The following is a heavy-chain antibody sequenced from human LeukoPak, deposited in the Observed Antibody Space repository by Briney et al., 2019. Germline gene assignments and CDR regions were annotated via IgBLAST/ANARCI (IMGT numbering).Heavy chain of an antibody. V-gene: IGHV3-30-3*01. CDR3: ATGHSSSSRGGY. CDR1: GFTFSSYA. D-gene: IGHD6-13*01. J-gene: IGHJ4*02. Sequence: PGGSLRLSCAASGFTFSSYAMHWVRQAPGKGLEWVAVISYDGSNKYYADSVKGRFTISRDNSKNTLYLQMNSLRAEDTAVYYCATGHSSSSRGGYWGQGTLVTVSS. CDR2: ISYDGSNK.